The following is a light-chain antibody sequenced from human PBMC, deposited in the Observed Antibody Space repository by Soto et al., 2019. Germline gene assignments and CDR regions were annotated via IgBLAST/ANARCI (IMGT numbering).Light chain of an antibody. CDR1: SNY. V-gene: IGLV2-11*01. CDR3: CSFAGSYTSFV. Sequence: QSVLTQPRSVSGSPGQSVTISCTETSNYVSWYQQHPGKAPKLLISDVNQRPSGVPDRFSGSKSGRTASLTISGLLTEDEADYYCCSFAGSYTSFVFGPGTKVTVL. J-gene: IGLJ1*01. CDR2: DVN.